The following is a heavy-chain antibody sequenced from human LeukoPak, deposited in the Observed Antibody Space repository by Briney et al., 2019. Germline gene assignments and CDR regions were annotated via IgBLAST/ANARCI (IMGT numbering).Heavy chain of an antibody. J-gene: IGHJ6*02. V-gene: IGHV3-30*04. D-gene: IGHD3-16*01. CDR3: ARDWGYYYYYGMDV. CDR1: GFNFRSYA. CDR2: ITYDGTDT. Sequence: GTSLRLSCAASGFNFRSYAFHWVRQAPGKGPEWMAFITYDGTDTYYADSVKGRFTLSRDNSQNTLYLQMNSLRAEDTAVYYCARDWGYYYYYGMDVWGQGTTVTVSS.